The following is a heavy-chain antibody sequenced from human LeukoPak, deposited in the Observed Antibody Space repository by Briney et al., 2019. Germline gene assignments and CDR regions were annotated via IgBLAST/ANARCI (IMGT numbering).Heavy chain of an antibody. CDR3: ARDRDDGGNSGDY. CDR2: ISAYNGNT. J-gene: IGHJ4*02. Sequence: ASVKVSCKASGGTFSSYAISWVRQAPGQGLEWMGWISAYNGNTNFAQKLQGRVTMTTDTSTSTAYMELRSLRSDDTALYYCARDRDDGGNSGDYWGQGTLVTVSS. D-gene: IGHD4-23*01. V-gene: IGHV1-18*01. CDR1: GGTFSSYA.